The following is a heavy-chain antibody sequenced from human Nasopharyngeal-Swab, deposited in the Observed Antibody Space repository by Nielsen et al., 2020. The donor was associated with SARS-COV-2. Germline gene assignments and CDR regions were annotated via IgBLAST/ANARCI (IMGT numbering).Heavy chain of an antibody. CDR1: GFTFSSYA. CDR2: ISVNGAST. D-gene: IGHD3-10*01. CDR3: AKRVAGKYYYMDV. Sequence: ESLKISCAASGFTFSSYAMTWVRQAPGKGLEWVSSISVNGASTYYAGSVKGRFTISRDNSRNTLYLQLNSLRAEDTAIYYCAKRVAGKYYYMDVWGKGTTVTVSS. V-gene: IGHV3-23*01. J-gene: IGHJ6*03.